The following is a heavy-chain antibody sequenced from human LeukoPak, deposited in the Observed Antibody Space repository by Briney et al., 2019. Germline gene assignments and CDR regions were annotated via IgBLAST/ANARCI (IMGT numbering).Heavy chain of an antibody. V-gene: IGHV5-10-1*01. CDR1: GYSFTSYW. CDR2: FDASDSYT. J-gene: IGHJ2*01. Sequence: GEPLRTSCKASGYSFTSYWFTWLRQLPGKGLEWLGRFDASDSYTNYSPSFQGHVTISTDKSISSAYLQWSSLTAADTAMYYCARDYGANDWYFDLWGHGTLVTVSS. CDR3: ARDYGANDWYFDL. D-gene: IGHD4-23*01.